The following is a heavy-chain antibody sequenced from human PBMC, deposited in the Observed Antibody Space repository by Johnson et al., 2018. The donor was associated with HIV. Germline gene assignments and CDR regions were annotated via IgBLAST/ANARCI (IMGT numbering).Heavy chain of an antibody. CDR2: ISSDGDNT. D-gene: IGHD3-22*01. V-gene: IGHV3-30*04. CDR1: GFTFSSYA. J-gene: IGHJ3*02. Sequence: QVQLVESGGGVVQPGRSLRLSCAASGFTFSSYAMHWVRQAPGKGLEWVAVISSDGDNTTYADSVRGRFTISRDNAKNTLYLQMNSLRPEDTAVYYCTRLSNYFFDRSGLRNGFDMWGQGTTVTVSA. CDR3: TRLSNYFFDRSGLRNGFDM.